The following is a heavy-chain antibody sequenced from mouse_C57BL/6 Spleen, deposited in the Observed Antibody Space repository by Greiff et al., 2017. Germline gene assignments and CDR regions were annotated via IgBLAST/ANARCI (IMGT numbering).Heavy chain of an antibody. J-gene: IGHJ2*01. CDR2: IYPGDGDP. V-gene: IGHV1-82*01. CDR1: GYAFSSSW. CDR3: AKYGSHLYYFDY. D-gene: IGHD1-1*01. Sequence: QVQLQQSGPELVKPGASVKISCKASGYAFSSSWMNWVKPRPGKGLEWIGRIYPGDGDPNYNGKFKGKATLTADKSSSTAYMRLSSLTSEDSAVYYCAKYGSHLYYFDYWGQGTTLTGSS.